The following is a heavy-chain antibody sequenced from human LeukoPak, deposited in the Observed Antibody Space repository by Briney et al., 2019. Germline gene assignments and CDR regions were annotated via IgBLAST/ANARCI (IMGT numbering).Heavy chain of an antibody. V-gene: IGHV4-34*01. CDR2: INHSGST. CDR1: GGSFSGYY. Sequence: SETLSLNCAVYGGSFSGYYWSWIRQPPGKGLEWIGEINHSGSTNYNPSLKSRVTISVDTSKNQFSLKLSSVTAADTAVYYCARGGALWWLPEQEGSGSEDDYWGQGTLVTVSS. D-gene: IGHD5-12*01. J-gene: IGHJ4*02. CDR3: ARGGALWWLPEQEGSGSEDDY.